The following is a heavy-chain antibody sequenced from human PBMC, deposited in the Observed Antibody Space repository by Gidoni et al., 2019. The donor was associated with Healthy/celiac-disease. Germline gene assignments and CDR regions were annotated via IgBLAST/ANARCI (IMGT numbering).Heavy chain of an antibody. CDR3: ARGRSGFNDACYMDV. D-gene: IGHD2-8*01. CDR2: INHSGST. V-gene: IGHV4-34*01. Sequence: QVQLQQWGAGLLKPSETLSLTCAVYGGSFSGYYWSWIRQPPGKGLEWIGEINHSGSTNYNPSLKSRVTISVDTSKNQFSLKLSSVTAADTAVYYCARGRSGFNDACYMDVWGKGTTVTVSS. J-gene: IGHJ6*03. CDR1: GGSFSGYY.